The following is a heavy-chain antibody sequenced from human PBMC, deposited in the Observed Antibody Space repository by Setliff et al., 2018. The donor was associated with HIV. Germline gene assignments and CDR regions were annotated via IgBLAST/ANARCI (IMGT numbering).Heavy chain of an antibody. CDR1: GFTFSSYA. V-gene: IGHV3-23*03. CDR2: IYSGGSTT. D-gene: IGHD7-27*01. Sequence: GGSLRLSCEASGFTFSSYAMSWVRQAPGKGLEWVSFIYSGGSTTYYADSVKGRFTISRDNAKNSLYLQMSSLRVEDTAVYYCARVTVDWGFGNAFDIWGQGTMVTVSS. CDR3: ARVTVDWGFGNAFDI. J-gene: IGHJ3*02.